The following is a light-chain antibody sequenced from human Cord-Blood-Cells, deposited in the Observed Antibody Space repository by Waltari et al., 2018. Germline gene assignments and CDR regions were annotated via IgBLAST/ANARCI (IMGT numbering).Light chain of an antibody. V-gene: IGLV2-14*03. CDR1: SSDVGGYNY. J-gene: IGLJ3*02. CDR2: DVS. CDR3: SSYTSSSTV. Sequence: QSALTQPASVSGSPGQSITISCTGPSSDVGGYNYVSWYQQHPGKAPNLMIYDVSNRPSGVSNRFSGSKSGNTASLTISGLQAEDEADYYCSSYTSSSTVFGGGTKLTVL.